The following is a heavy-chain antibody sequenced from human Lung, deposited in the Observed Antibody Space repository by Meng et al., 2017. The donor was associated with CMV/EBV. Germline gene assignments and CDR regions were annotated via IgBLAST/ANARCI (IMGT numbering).Heavy chain of an antibody. V-gene: IGHV2-5*01. Sequence: SGPTLVTPTQTLTLTCTFSGFSLSTSGVGVGWIRQPPGKALEWLALIYWNDDRRYSPSLNSRLTITKDTSKNLVVLTMTDMDPVDTTTYYFAHSYVPGPYYDFWSGYWSSSHFDYXGQGXLVTVSS. CDR3: AHSYVPGPYYDFWSGYWSSSHFDY. CDR2: IYWNDDR. CDR1: GFSLSTSGVG. J-gene: IGHJ4*02. D-gene: IGHD3-3*01.